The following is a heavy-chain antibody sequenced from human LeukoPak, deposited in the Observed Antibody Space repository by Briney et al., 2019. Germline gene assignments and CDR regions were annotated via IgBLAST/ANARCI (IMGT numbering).Heavy chain of an antibody. V-gene: IGHV4-61*02. CDR2: VYTSGST. CDR3: AREESDWSSLGYYYHYMDV. CDR1: GGSISSGTYY. D-gene: IGHD3-9*01. J-gene: IGHJ6*03. Sequence: SETLSLTCTVSGGSISSGTYYWTWIRQPAGKGLEWIGRVYTSGSTNYKPSLKSRVTISVDASKNQFSLKLGSVTAADTAIYYCAREESDWSSLGYYYHYMDVWGKGTTVTISS.